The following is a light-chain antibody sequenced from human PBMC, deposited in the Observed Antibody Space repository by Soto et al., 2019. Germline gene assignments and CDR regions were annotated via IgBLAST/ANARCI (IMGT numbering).Light chain of an antibody. CDR2: AAS. V-gene: IGKV1-6*01. CDR3: LQDYNYPRT. J-gene: IGKJ2*01. CDR1: QGVRND. Sequence: AIQMTRSPSSLSASVRDRVTITCRASQGVRNDLDWYQQKPGKAPKLLIYAASSLQSGVPSRFSGSGSGTDFTLTISSLQPEDFATYYCLQDYNYPRTFGQGTKLEIK.